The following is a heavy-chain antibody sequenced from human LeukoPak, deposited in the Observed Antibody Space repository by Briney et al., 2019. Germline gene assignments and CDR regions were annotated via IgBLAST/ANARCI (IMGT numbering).Heavy chain of an antibody. CDR1: GFTFSSYA. CDR3: ARDYGDYYYYGMDV. CDR2: ISYDGSNK. J-gene: IGHJ6*02. V-gene: IGHV3-30-3*01. D-gene: IGHD4-17*01. Sequence: TGGSLRLSCAASGFTFSSYAMHWVRQAPGKGLEWVAVISYDGSNKYYADSVKSRFTISRDNSKNTLYLQMNSLRAEDTAVYYCARDYGDYYYYGMDVWGQGTTVTVSS.